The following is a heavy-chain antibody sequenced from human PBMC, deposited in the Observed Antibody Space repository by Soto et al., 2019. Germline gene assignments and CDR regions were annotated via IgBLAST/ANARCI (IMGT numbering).Heavy chain of an antibody. CDR2: IYSGGST. CDR1: GFTVSSNY. V-gene: IGHV3-53*04. J-gene: IGHJ3*01. Sequence: EVQLVESGGGLVQPGGSLRLSCAASGFTVSSNYMSWVRQAPGKGLEWVSVIYSGGSTYYADSVKGRFTISRHNSKNTRYLKMNRLRAEEADVYYWARGESLPVWGQGTMVTVSS. CDR3: ARGESLPV.